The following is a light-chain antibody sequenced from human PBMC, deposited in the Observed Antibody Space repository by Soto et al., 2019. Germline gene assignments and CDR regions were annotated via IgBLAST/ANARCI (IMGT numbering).Light chain of an antibody. V-gene: IGKV1-39*01. CDR2: AAS. J-gene: IGKJ5*01. CDR1: QSISNY. Sequence: DIQMTQSPSSLSASVGDRVTITCRASQSISNYLDWYQQKPGKAPNLLIYAASSLQSGVPSRFSGSGSGTDFTLTISSLQPEDFATYYCLQSYISITSGQGTRPEIK. CDR3: LQSYISIT.